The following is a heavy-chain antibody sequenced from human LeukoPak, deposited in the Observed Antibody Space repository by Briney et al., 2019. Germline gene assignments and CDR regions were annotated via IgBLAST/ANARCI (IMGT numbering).Heavy chain of an antibody. Sequence: ASVKVSCKVSGYTLTELSMHWVRQAPGKGLEWRGGFDPEDGETIYAQKFQGRVTMTEDTSTDTAYMELSSLRSEDTAVYYCATGGLVVSSGYYYFDYWGQGTLVTVSS. V-gene: IGHV1-24*01. D-gene: IGHD3-22*01. J-gene: IGHJ4*02. CDR2: FDPEDGET. CDR1: GYTLTELS. CDR3: ATGGLVVSSGYYYFDY.